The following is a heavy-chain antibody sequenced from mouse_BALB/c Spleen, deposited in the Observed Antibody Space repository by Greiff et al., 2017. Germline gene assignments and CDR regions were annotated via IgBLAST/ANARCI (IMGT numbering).Heavy chain of an antibody. Sequence: VQLQQSGPELVKPGASVKMSCKASGYTFTDYVISWVKQRTGQGLEWIGEIYPGSGSTYYNEKFKGKATFTADTSSNTAYMQLSSLTSEDSAVYYCARYGNYAMDYWGQGTSVTVSS. CDR3: ARYGNYAMDY. D-gene: IGHD2-1*01. J-gene: IGHJ4*01. V-gene: IGHV1-83*01. CDR1: GYTFTDYV. CDR2: IYPGSGST.